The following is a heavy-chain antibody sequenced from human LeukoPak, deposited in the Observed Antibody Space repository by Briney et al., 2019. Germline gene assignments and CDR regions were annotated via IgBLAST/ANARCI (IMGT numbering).Heavy chain of an antibody. J-gene: IGHJ5*02. D-gene: IGHD3-10*01. CDR2: ILYDGSNK. Sequence: VGSLRLSCAASGFTFSSYAMHWVRQAPGKGLEWVAVILYDGSNKDYADSVKGRFTISRDNSKNTLYLQMNSLRAEDTAVYYCARDRSMVRGVGFDPWGQGTLVTVSS. CDR3: ARDRSMVRGVGFDP. CDR1: GFTFSSYA. V-gene: IGHV3-30-3*01.